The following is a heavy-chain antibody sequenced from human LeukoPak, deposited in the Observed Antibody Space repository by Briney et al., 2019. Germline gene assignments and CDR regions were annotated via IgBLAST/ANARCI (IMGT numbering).Heavy chain of an antibody. CDR3: ARTYYYDSSGYYYDRDY. CDR2: INPNSGGT. V-gene: IGHV1-2*02. Sequence: ASVKVSCKASGYTFTGYYMHWVRQAPGQGLEWMGWINPNSGGTNYAQKLQGRVTMTTDTSTSTAYMELRSLRSDDTAVYYCARTYYYDSSGYYYDRDYWGQGTLVTVSS. D-gene: IGHD3-22*01. J-gene: IGHJ4*02. CDR1: GYTFTGYY.